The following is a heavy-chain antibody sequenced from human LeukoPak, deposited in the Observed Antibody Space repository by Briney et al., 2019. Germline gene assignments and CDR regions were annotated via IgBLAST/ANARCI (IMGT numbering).Heavy chain of an antibody. Sequence: ASVTVSCKASGGTLSSYALSWLRQAPGQGLEWMGRVIPMFDVRDYAEKFQGRITLTADTSTGMAYMELSSLTSDDTAVYYCARDPALEGTEDYRDFGGVESVDAFDVWGQGTMVTVFS. J-gene: IGHJ3*01. CDR1: GGTLSSYA. D-gene: IGHD4-23*01. CDR2: VIPMFDVR. V-gene: IGHV1-69*10. CDR3: ARDPALEGTEDYRDFGGVESVDAFDV.